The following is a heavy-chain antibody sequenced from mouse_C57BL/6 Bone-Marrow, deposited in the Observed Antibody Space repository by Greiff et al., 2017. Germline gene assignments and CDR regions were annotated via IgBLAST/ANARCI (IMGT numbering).Heavy chain of an antibody. J-gene: IGHJ2*01. CDR1: GYTFTSYW. D-gene: IGHD2-3*01. Sequence: VQLQQPGAELVMPGASVKLSCKASGYTFTSYWMHWVKQRPGQGLEWIGEIDPSDSYTNYNQKFKGKSTLTVDKSSSPAYMQLSSLTSEDSAVYYCAREAVDGYYPLNYFDYWGQGTTLTVSS. V-gene: IGHV1-69*01. CDR3: AREAVDGYYPLNYFDY. CDR2: IDPSDSYT.